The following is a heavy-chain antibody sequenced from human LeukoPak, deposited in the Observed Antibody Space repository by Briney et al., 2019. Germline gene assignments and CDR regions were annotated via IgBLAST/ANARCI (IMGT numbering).Heavy chain of an antibody. CDR3: ARGRETTVTTRWFDP. J-gene: IGHJ5*02. Sequence: SETLSLTCTVSGGSISSYYWSWIRQPPGKGLEWVGYIYYSGSTNYNPSLKSRVTISVDTSKNQFSLKLSSVTAADTAVYYCARGRETTVTTRWFDPWGQGTLVTVSS. CDR2: IYYSGST. CDR1: GGSISSYY. D-gene: IGHD4-17*01. V-gene: IGHV4-59*08.